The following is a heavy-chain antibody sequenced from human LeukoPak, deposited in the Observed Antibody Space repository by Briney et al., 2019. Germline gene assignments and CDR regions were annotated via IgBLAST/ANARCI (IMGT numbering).Heavy chain of an antibody. V-gene: IGHV4-39*07. Sequence: PSETQSLTCTVSGGSISSSSYYWGWIRQPPGKGLEWIGSIYYSGSTYYNPSLKSRVTISVDTSKNQFSLKLSSVTAADTAVYYCARESEWMAAAGNNWFDPWGQGTLVTVSS. CDR2: IYYSGST. D-gene: IGHD6-13*01. CDR3: ARESEWMAAAGNNWFDP. CDR1: GGSISSSSYY. J-gene: IGHJ5*02.